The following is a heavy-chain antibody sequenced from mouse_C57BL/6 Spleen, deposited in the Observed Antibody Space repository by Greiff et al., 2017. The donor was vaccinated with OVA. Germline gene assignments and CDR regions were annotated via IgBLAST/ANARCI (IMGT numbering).Heavy chain of an antibody. J-gene: IGHJ4*01. CDR2: ISSGSSTI. Sequence: EVQLQQSGGGLVKPGGSLKLSCAASGFTFSDYGMHWVRQAPEKGLEWVAYISSGSSTIYYADTVKGRFTISRDNAKNTLFLQMTSLRSEDTAMYYCARQKGNYNAMDYWGQGTSVTVSS. CDR3: ARQKGNYNAMDY. V-gene: IGHV5-17*01. D-gene: IGHD2-1*01. CDR1: GFTFSDYG.